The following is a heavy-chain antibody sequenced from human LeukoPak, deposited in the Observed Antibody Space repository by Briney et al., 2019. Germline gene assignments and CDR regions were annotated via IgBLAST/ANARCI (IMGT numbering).Heavy chain of an antibody. D-gene: IGHD3-22*01. V-gene: IGHV3-48*03. CDR2: ITSSGNAI. Sequence: GSLRLSCAASGFTFRSYEMNWVRQAPGKGLEWVSYITSSGNAIYYADSVKGRFTISRDNAENSLYLQMNSLRAEDTAVYYCARANYYDISGYDYWGQGTLVTVSS. J-gene: IGHJ4*02. CDR1: GFTFRSYE. CDR3: ARANYYDISGYDY.